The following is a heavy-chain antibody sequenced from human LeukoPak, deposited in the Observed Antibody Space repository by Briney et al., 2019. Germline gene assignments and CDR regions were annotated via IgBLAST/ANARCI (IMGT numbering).Heavy chain of an antibody. J-gene: IGHJ4*02. D-gene: IGHD3-22*01. Sequence: PGGSLRLSCAASGFTFDDYAMHWVRQAPGKGLEWVSGISWNSGSIGYADSVKGRFTISRDNAKNSLYLQMNSLRAEDTALYYCAIDSYDSSGSFDYWGQGTLVTVSS. CDR3: AIDSYDSSGSFDY. V-gene: IGHV3-9*01. CDR1: GFTFDDYA. CDR2: ISWNSGSI.